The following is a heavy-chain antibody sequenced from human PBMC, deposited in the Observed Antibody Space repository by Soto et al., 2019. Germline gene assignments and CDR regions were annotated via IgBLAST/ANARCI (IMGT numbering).Heavy chain of an antibody. V-gene: IGHV3-74*01. D-gene: IGHD6-13*01. CDR3: AKDLHIAATDY. Sequence: QPGGSLRLSCAASGFSFSSYWMHWVRQAPGKGLVWVSRINRDGSEANYADSVKGRFTISRDNAKDMLYLQLNSLRAEDTAVYYCAKDLHIAATDYWGQGTLVTVSS. CDR1: GFSFSSYW. J-gene: IGHJ4*02. CDR2: INRDGSEA.